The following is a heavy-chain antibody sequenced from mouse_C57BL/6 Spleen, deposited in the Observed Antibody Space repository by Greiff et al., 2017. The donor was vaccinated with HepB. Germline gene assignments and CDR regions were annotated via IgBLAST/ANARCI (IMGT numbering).Heavy chain of an antibody. CDR1: GYNFTSYW. J-gene: IGHJ4*01. CDR3: ARGGTPMDY. V-gene: IGHV1-55*01. Sequence: QVQLQQPGAELVKPGASVKMSCKASGYNFTSYWIRWVKQRPVQGLEWMGDIYPGSGSTNYNEKFKSKATLTVDTSSSTAYMQLSSLTSEDSAVYYGARGGTPMDYWGQGTSVTVSS. CDR2: IYPGSGST. D-gene: IGHD2-14*01.